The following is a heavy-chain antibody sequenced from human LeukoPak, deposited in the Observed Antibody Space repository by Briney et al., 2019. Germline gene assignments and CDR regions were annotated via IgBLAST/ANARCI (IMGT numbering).Heavy chain of an antibody. D-gene: IGHD3-10*01. CDR3: ATTRMVRGVIGTWFDP. Sequence: SETLSLTCTVSGGSISSYYWSWIRQPPGKGLEWIGYIYYSGSTNYKPSLKSRVTISVDTSKNQFSLKLSSVTAADTAVYYCATTRMVRGVIGTWFDPWGQGTLVTVSS. J-gene: IGHJ5*02. V-gene: IGHV4-59*01. CDR1: GGSISSYY. CDR2: IYYSGST.